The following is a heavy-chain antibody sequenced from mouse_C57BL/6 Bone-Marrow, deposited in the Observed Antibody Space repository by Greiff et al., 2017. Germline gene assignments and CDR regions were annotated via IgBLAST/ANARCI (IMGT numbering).Heavy chain of an antibody. CDR3: ARRAIYEDNWLAY. D-gene: IGHD1-1*01. CDR1: GYTFTGYW. CDR2: ILPGSGST. Sequence: QVQLQQSGAELMKPGASVKLSCKATGYTFTGYWIEWVKQRPGHGLEWIGEILPGSGSTNYNEKFKGKATLTADTSSNTAYMQLSSLTTEDSAIYYSARRAIYEDNWLAYWGQGTLVTVSA. V-gene: IGHV1-9*01. J-gene: IGHJ3*01.